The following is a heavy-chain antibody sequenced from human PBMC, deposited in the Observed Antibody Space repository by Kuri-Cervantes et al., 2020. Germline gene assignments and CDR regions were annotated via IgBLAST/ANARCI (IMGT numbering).Heavy chain of an antibody. CDR3: ARALAFDI. Sequence: SETLSLTCAVSGYSISSGYYWGWIRQPPGKGLEWIGSIYHSGSTYYNPSLKSRVTISVDTSKNQFSLKLSSVTAADTAVYYCARALAFDIWGQGTVVAVSS. CDR2: IYHSGST. CDR1: GYSISSGYY. V-gene: IGHV4-38-2*01. J-gene: IGHJ3*02.